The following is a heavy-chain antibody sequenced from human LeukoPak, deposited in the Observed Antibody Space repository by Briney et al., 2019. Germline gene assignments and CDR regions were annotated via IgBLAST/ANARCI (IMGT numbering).Heavy chain of an antibody. CDR1: GGSISSSSYY. Sequence: PSETLSLTCTVSGGSISSSSYYWGWIRQPPGKGLEWIGSIYYSGSTYYNPSLKSRVTISVDTSKNQFSLKLSSVTAADTAVNYCARLYRLFGDYWGQGTLVTVSS. D-gene: IGHD2/OR15-2a*01. CDR3: ARLYRLFGDY. V-gene: IGHV4-39*07. J-gene: IGHJ4*02. CDR2: IYYSGST.